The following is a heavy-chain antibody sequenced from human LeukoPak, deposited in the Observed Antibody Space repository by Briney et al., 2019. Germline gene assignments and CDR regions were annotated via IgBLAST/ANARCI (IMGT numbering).Heavy chain of an antibody. D-gene: IGHD5-12*01. CDR3: ASVGATANIEDYYMDV. CDR1: GGTFSSYA. V-gene: IGHV1-69*05. Sequence: SVKVSCKASGGTFSSYAISWVRQAPGQGLEWMGGIIPIFGTANYAQKFQGRVTITTDESTSTAYMELSSLRSEDTAVYYCASVGATANIEDYYMDVWGKGTTVTVSS. CDR2: IIPIFGTA. J-gene: IGHJ6*03.